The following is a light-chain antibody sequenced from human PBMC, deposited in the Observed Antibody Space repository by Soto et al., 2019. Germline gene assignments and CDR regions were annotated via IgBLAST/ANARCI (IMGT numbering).Light chain of an antibody. Sequence: DIQTTQSPSSLSASVGDRVTITCRTSQSISPYLNWYQQKSGKAPKLLIYGASTLRSGVPSRFSGSGSGTDFTLTISSLQPEDAATYYCQQSSSTPVTLGQGTRLEI. V-gene: IGKV1-39*01. CDR1: QSISPY. CDR3: QQSSSTPVT. J-gene: IGKJ5*01. CDR2: GAS.